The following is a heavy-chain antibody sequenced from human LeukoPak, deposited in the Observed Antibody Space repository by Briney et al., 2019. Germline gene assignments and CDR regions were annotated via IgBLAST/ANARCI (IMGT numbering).Heavy chain of an antibody. CDR1: GYTFTSYG. D-gene: IGHD3-16*02. CDR3: ARDMIYDVWGSYRNRPPFDY. Sequence: ASVKVSCKASGYTFTSYGISWVRQAPGQGLEWMGWISAYNGNTNYAQKLQGRVTMTTDTSTSTAYMELKSLRSDDTAVYYCARDMIYDVWGSYRNRPPFDYWGQGTLVTVSS. V-gene: IGHV1-18*01. J-gene: IGHJ4*02. CDR2: ISAYNGNT.